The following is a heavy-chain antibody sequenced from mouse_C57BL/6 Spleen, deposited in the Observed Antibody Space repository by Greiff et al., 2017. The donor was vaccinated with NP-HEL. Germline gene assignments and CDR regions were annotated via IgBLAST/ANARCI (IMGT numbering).Heavy chain of an antibody. D-gene: IGHD3-2*02. CDR2: IDPSDSNT. CDR1: GYTFTSYW. CDR3: ARTDISGYVSYAMDY. V-gene: IGHV1-69*01. Sequence: QVQLQQPGAELVMPGASVKLSCKASGYTFTSYWMHWVKQRPGQGLEWIGEIDPSDSNTNYNQKFKGKSTLTVDKSSSTAYMQLISLTSEDSAVYYCARTDISGYVSYAMDYWGQGTSVTVSS. J-gene: IGHJ4*01.